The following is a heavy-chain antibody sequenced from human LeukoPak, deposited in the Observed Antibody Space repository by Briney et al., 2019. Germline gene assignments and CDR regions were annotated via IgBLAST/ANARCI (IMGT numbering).Heavy chain of an antibody. CDR3: ARHGTISSESYFDY. V-gene: IGHV4-59*08. J-gene: IGHJ4*02. Sequence: SETLSLTCSVSGGSVSSYYWSWIRQSPGKGLEWIWYIHNSGRTNYNPSLKSRVTGFVDTSKSQVSMRLSSVTAADTAVYYCARHGTISSESYFDYWGQGALVTVSS. D-gene: IGHD1-14*01. CDR2: IHNSGRT. CDR1: GGSVSSYY.